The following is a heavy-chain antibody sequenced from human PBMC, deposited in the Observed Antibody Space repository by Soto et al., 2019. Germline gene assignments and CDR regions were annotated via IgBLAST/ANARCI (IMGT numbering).Heavy chain of an antibody. Sequence: QVHLVESGGGVVLPARSLRLSCVASGFIFNSYGFHWVGQAPGRGLEWVAAISYDGNDKNYADSVKGRFTISRDNSNNTLFLQMDSLKPEDTALYYCARDAEYSSVFDYWGQGSLVTVSS. CDR1: GFIFNSYG. CDR2: ISYDGNDK. J-gene: IGHJ4*02. D-gene: IGHD6-6*01. CDR3: ARDAEYSSVFDY. V-gene: IGHV3-30-3*01.